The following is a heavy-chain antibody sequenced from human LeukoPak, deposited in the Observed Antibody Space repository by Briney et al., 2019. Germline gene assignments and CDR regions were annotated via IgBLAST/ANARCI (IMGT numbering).Heavy chain of an antibody. CDR3: ASSVVPAVTHFDY. J-gene: IGHJ4*02. D-gene: IGHD2-2*01. CDR1: GGSISSGSYY. V-gene: IGHV4-61*02. Sequence: PSQTLSLTCTVSGGSISSGSYYWSWIRQPAGKGLEWIGRIYTSGSTNYNPSLKSRVTISVDTSKNQFSLKLSSVTAADTAVYYCASSVVPAVTHFDYWGQGTLVTVSS. CDR2: IYTSGST.